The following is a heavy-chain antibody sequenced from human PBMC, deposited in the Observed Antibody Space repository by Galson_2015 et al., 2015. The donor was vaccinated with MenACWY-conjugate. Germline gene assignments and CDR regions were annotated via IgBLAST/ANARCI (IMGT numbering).Heavy chain of an antibody. J-gene: IGHJ4*02. CDR3: AREMSSGWPNLDY. D-gene: IGHD6-19*01. CDR1: GFIFSSYT. Sequence: SLRLSCAASGFIFSSYTMNWVRQAPGKGLEWVSFISDSSSYINYADSVKGRFTISRDNAKNSLYPQMNSLRVEDTAVYYCAREMSSGWPNLDYWGQGTLVSVSS. V-gene: IGHV3-21*01. CDR2: ISDSSSYI.